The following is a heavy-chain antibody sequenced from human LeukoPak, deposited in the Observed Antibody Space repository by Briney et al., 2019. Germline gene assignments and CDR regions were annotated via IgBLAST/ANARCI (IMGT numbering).Heavy chain of an antibody. D-gene: IGHD3-3*01. J-gene: IGHJ4*02. Sequence: GESLKISCKGSGYSFTSYWIGWVRQMPGKGLEWMGIIYPGDSDTRYSPSFQGQVTISADKSISTAYLQWSSLKASDTAMYYCARIYDFSSGYPQYYFDYWGQGTLVTVSS. V-gene: IGHV5-51*01. CDR2: IYPGDSDT. CDR1: GYSFTSYW. CDR3: ARIYDFSSGYPQYYFDY.